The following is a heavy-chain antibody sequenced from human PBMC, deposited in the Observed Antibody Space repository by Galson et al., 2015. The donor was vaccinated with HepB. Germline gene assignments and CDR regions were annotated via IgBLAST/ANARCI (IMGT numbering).Heavy chain of an antibody. Sequence: SLRLSCAASGFTFSSYSMNWVRQAPGKGLEWVSSISSSSSYIYYADSVKGRFTISRDNAKNSLYLQMNSLRAEDTAVYYCASERLVVTAIRELDYWGQGTLVTVSS. V-gene: IGHV3-21*01. D-gene: IGHD2-21*02. J-gene: IGHJ4*02. CDR2: ISSSSSYI. CDR1: GFTFSSYS. CDR3: ASERLVVTAIRELDY.